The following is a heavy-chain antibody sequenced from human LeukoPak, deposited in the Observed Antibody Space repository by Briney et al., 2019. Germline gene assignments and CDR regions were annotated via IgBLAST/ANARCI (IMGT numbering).Heavy chain of an antibody. CDR2: INVYNGDS. V-gene: IGHV1-18*01. D-gene: IGHD6-19*01. J-gene: IGHJ4*02. Sequence: ASVKVSCKTSGYTFNTYGINWVRQAPGQGLDWMAWINVYNGDSNYAQKVQGRLTVTTDTSTSTAYMDLRNLKSDDTAVYYCARSSRGIAVAGDEFDYWGQGTLVTV. CDR3: ARSSRGIAVAGDEFDY. CDR1: GYTFNTYG.